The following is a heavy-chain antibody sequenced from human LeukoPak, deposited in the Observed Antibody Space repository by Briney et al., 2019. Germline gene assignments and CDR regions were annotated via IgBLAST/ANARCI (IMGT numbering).Heavy chain of an antibody. CDR1: GFTFSSYA. Sequence: GGSLRLSCAASGFTFSSYAMNWVRQAPGKGLEWVSTISGSGGSTYYADSAKGRFTISRDNSKNTLYLQMNSLRAEDTAVYYCAKARPAMVGGYYFDYWGQGTLVTVSS. D-gene: IGHD5-18*01. J-gene: IGHJ4*02. V-gene: IGHV3-23*01. CDR3: AKARPAMVGGYYFDY. CDR2: ISGSGGST.